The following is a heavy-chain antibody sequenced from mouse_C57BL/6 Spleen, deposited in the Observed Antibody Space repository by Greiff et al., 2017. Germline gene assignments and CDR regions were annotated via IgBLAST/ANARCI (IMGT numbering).Heavy chain of an antibody. Sequence: VKLVESGAELVRPGASVTLSCKASGYTFTDYEMHWVKQTPVHGLEWIGAIDPETGGTAYNQKFKGKAILTADKSSSTAYMELRSLTSEDSAVYYCTRPYFDYWGQGTTLTVSS. V-gene: IGHV1-15*01. CDR2: IDPETGGT. J-gene: IGHJ2*01. CDR1: GYTFTDYE. CDR3: TRPYFDY.